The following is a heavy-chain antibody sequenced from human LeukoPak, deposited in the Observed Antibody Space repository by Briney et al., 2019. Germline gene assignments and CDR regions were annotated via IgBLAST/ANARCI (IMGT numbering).Heavy chain of an antibody. CDR1: GGSISSGSYY. J-gene: IGHJ3*02. V-gene: IGHV4-61*02. D-gene: IGHD1-1*01. CDR2: IYTSGST. CDR3: ATNGVHAFDI. Sequence: SRTLSLTCTVSGGSISSGSYYWSWIRQPAGKGLEWIGRIYTSGSTNYNPSLKSRVTISVDTSKNQFSLKLSSVTAADTAVYYCATNGVHAFDIWGQGTMVTVSS.